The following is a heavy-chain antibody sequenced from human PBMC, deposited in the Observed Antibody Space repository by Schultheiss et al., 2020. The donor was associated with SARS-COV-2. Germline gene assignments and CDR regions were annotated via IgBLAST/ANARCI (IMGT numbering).Heavy chain of an antibody. Sequence: SETLSLTCTVSGGFISNHYWSWIRQPPGKGLEWIGEINHSGSTNYNPSLKSRVTISVDTSKNQFSLKLSSVTAADTAVYYCATVPRIVVVPAGGWFDPWGQGTLVTVSS. J-gene: IGHJ5*02. CDR3: ATVPRIVVVPAGGWFDP. CDR2: INHSGST. V-gene: IGHV4-34*01. CDR1: GGFISNHY. D-gene: IGHD2-2*01.